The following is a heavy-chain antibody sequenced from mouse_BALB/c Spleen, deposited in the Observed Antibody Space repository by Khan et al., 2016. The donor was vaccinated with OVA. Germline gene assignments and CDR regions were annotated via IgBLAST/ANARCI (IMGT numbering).Heavy chain of an antibody. Sequence: EVKLLESGGGLVQPGGSLKLSCAASGFDFSRYWMSWVRQAPGKGLEWIGEINPDSSTINYTPSLKDKFIISRDNAKNTLYLQMSKVRSEDTALYYCARPDSLLDWYFDVWGAGTTVTVSS. J-gene: IGHJ1*01. CDR1: GFDFSRYW. D-gene: IGHD1-2*01. V-gene: IGHV4-1*02. CDR3: ARPDSLLDWYFDV. CDR2: INPDSSTI.